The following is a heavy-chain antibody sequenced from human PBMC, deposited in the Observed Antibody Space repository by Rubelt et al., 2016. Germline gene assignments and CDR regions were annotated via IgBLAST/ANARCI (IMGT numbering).Heavy chain of an antibody. CDR2: IYYSGST. J-gene: IGHJ5*02. Sequence: QLQLQESGPGLVKPSETLSLTCTVSGGSISSSSYYWGWIRQPPGKGLEWIGSIYYSGSTYYNPSLKSRVTISVDTSKNQFSLKLSSVTAADTAVYYCARDGSGYPWWFDPWGQGTLVTVSS. V-gene: IGHV4-39*07. CDR3: ARDGSGYPWWFDP. D-gene: IGHD1-1*01. CDR1: GGSISSSSYY.